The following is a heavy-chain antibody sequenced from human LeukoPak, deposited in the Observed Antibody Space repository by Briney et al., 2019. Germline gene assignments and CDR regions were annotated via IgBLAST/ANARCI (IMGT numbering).Heavy chain of an antibody. Sequence: PSETLSLTCTVSGGSISSYYWSWIRQSPGKGLEWIGYIYNSGSTNYNPSLKSRVTISVDTSKNQFSLKLSSVTAADTAVYYCARRCGAVAGKSLKGTHFDYWGQGTLVTVSS. CDR2: IYNSGST. CDR1: GGSISSYY. D-gene: IGHD6-19*01. CDR3: ARRCGAVAGKSLKGTHFDY. J-gene: IGHJ4*02. V-gene: IGHV4-59*08.